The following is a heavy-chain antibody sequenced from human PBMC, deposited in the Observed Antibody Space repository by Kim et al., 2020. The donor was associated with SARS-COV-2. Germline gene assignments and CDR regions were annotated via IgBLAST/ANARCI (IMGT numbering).Heavy chain of an antibody. CDR3: ARERISVTDHFDY. CDR1: GYTFIDYY. J-gene: IGHJ4*02. CDR2: ISPKNSHT. Sequence: ASVKVSCKADGYTFIDYYIHWMWQAPGQGLEWMGRISPKNSHTDYAQTFQGRVTVTGDTSISTAYLELRRLRSDDTAVYYCARERISVTDHFDYWGQGTLVTVSS. V-gene: IGHV1-2*06. D-gene: IGHD6-19*01.